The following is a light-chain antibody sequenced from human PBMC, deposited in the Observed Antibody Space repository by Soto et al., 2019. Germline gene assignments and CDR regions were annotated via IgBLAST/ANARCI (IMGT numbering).Light chain of an antibody. V-gene: IGLV2-14*03. Sequence: QSALTQPASVSGSPGQSLTIACTGTSSDVGAYRFVSWYQHHPGKVPKLMIYDVSERPSGVSNRFSGSKSGDTASLTISGLQAEDEADYYCSSYTSSTTVIFGGWTKLTVL. J-gene: IGLJ2*01. CDR2: DVS. CDR3: SSYTSSTTVI. CDR1: SSDVGAYRF.